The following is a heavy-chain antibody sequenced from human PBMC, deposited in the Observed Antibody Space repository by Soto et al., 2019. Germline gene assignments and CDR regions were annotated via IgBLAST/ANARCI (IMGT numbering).Heavy chain of an antibody. J-gene: IGHJ4*02. D-gene: IGHD2-8*01. Sequence: QVQLQQWGARLLKPSETLSLTCGVSGGSFSGYYWTWIRQPPGNGLEWIGAINDSGSTNYNPSLKSRVTMSVDTSKNQFSLKLDSVTAADTAVYYCARGPKKLIYWSQGTLVTVSS. CDR3: ARGPKKLIY. V-gene: IGHV4-34*02. CDR1: GGSFSGYY. CDR2: INDSGST.